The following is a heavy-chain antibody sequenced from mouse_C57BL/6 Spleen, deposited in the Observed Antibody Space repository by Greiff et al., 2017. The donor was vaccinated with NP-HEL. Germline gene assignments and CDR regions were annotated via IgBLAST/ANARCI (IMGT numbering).Heavy chain of an antibody. CDR3: ARFHYYYGSPYAMDY. D-gene: IGHD1-1*01. CDR2: IRNKANGYTT. V-gene: IGHV7-3*01. Sequence: EVQGVESGGGLVQPGGSLSLSCAASGFTFTDYYMSWVRQPPGKALEWLGFIRNKANGYTTEYSASVKGRFTISRDNSQSILYLQMNALRAEDSATYYCARFHYYYGSPYAMDYWGQGTSVTVSS. CDR1: GFTFTDYY. J-gene: IGHJ4*01.